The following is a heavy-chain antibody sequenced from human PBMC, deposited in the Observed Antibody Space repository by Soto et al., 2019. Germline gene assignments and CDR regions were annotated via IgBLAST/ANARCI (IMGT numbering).Heavy chain of an antibody. V-gene: IGHV1-69*02. CDR3: ARAGPVVVPVAKRVTYNWFDP. D-gene: IGHD2-2*01. CDR1: GGTFRTYT. CDR2: IIPILGVT. J-gene: IGHJ5*02. Sequence: QVQLVQSGAEVRKPGSSVKVSCKASGGTFRTYTINWVRQAPGQGLEWMGTIIPILGVTNYAQKFQGRVTITAHKSTSTAYMDLSSLRSEDTAVYYCARAGPVVVPVAKRVTYNWFDPWGQGTLVTVSS.